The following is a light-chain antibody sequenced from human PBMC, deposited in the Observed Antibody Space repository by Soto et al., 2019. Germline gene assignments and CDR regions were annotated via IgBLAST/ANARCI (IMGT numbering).Light chain of an antibody. V-gene: IGKV3-11*01. J-gene: IGKJ5*01. Sequence: EIVLTQSPATLSLSPGERATLSCRASQSVSSYLAWYQQKPGQAPRLLIYDASNRATGIPARFSGSGSGTDFTLTISSLVHEDFAVYCCQQRSNWPQITFGQGTRLEIK. CDR3: QQRSNWPQIT. CDR1: QSVSSY. CDR2: DAS.